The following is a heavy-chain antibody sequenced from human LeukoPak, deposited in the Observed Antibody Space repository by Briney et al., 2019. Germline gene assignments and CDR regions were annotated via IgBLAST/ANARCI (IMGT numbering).Heavy chain of an antibody. CDR3: ATSWIQLWGIDY. CDR1: GFTFSSYG. D-gene: IGHD5-18*01. Sequence: GGSLRLSCAASGFTFSSYGMSWIRQAPGKGLEWVSAISGSGGSTYYADSVKGRFTISRDNSKNTLYLQMNSLRAEDTAVYYCATSWIQLWGIDYWGQGTLVTVSS. V-gene: IGHV3-23*01. CDR2: ISGSGGST. J-gene: IGHJ4*02.